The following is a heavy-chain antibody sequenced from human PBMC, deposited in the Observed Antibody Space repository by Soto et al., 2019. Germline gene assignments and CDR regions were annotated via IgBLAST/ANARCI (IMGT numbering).Heavy chain of an antibody. CDR1: GFAFSSHP. V-gene: IGHV3-23*01. Sequence: GSLRLSCAASGFAFSSHPMSWVRQAPEKGLEWVAGISDGGDLTYNADSVRGRFTISRDNSRNTLYLQMNSLRAEDTAVYYCARRVIGSSRAFDIWGQGTMVTVSS. CDR2: ISDGGDLT. J-gene: IGHJ3*02. CDR3: ARRVIGSSRAFDI. D-gene: IGHD3-10*01.